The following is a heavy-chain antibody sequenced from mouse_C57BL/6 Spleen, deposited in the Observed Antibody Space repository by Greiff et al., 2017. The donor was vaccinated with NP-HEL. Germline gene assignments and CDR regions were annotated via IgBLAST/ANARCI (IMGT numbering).Heavy chain of an antibody. CDR2: FYPGSGSI. J-gene: IGHJ4*01. Sequence: VQLQQSGAELVKPGASVKLSCKASGYTFTEYTIHWVKQRSGQGLEWIGWFYPGSGSIKYNEKFKDKATLTADKSSSTVYMELSRLTSEESAVYFCARHEDKGYDYRYAMDYWGQGTSVTVSS. D-gene: IGHD2-4*01. CDR3: ARHEDKGYDYRYAMDY. V-gene: IGHV1-62-2*01. CDR1: GYTFTEYT.